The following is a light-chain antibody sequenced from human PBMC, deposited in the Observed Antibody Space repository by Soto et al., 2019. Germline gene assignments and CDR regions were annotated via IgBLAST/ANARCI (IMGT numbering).Light chain of an antibody. CDR3: QQYNTYRMYT. J-gene: IGKJ2*01. CDR2: KGS. CDR1: QSISSW. V-gene: IGKV1-5*03. Sequence: DIQMTQSPSTLSASVGDRVTITCRASQSISSWLAWYQQKPGKAPKLLIYKGSTLQSGVPSRFSGSGSGTEFTLTISCLQPDDFATYYCQQYNTYRMYTFGQGTNLEIK.